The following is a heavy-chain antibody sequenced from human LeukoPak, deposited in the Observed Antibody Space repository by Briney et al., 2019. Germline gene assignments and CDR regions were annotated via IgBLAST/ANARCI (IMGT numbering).Heavy chain of an antibody. CDR2: ISNSSSNI. CDR3: AREWYYDFWSGYPGALQFDP. CDR1: GFNFSSYS. J-gene: IGHJ5*02. Sequence: GGSLRLPCAASGFNFSSYSMNWVRQAPGKGLEWVSYISNSSSNIYYADSVKGRFTISRDNAKNSLYLQMNSLRAEDTAVYYCAREWYYDFWSGYPGALQFDPWGQGTLVTVSS. V-gene: IGHV3-48*01. D-gene: IGHD3-3*01.